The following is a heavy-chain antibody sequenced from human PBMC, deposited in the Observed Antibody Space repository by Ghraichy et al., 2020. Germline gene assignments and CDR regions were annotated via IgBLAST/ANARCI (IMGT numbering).Heavy chain of an antibody. D-gene: IGHD5-18*01. CDR2: IYYSGST. CDR3: ARHPIPRMVDTAMVFDY. J-gene: IGHJ4*02. V-gene: IGHV4-39*01. Sequence: SETLSLSCTVSGGSISSSSYYWGWIRQPPGKGLEWIGSIYYSGSTYYNPSLKSRVTISVDTSKNQFSLKLSSVTAADTAVYYCARHPIPRMVDTAMVFDYWGQGTLVTVSS. CDR1: GGSISSSSYY.